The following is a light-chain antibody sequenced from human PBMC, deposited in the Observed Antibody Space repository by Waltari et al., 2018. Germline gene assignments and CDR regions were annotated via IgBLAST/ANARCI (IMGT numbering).Light chain of an antibody. Sequence: DIVMTQSPDSLAVSLGARAPINCKSRESVLFSSMNKNHLAWYQQKPGHPPKLLLYWASTRESGVPDRFSGSGSGTDFTLTISSLQAEDVAIYYCQQYYDSPLTFGGGTKVEIK. J-gene: IGKJ4*01. CDR2: WAS. CDR3: QQYYDSPLT. CDR1: ESVLFSSMNKNH. V-gene: IGKV4-1*01.